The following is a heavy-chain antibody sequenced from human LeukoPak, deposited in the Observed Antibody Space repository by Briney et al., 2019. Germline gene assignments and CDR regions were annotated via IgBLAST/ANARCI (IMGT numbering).Heavy chain of an antibody. J-gene: IGHJ3*02. CDR3: ARELEDTAMVTGAFDI. V-gene: IGHV4-4*07. Sequence: SETLSLTCTVSGGSISSYYWNWIRQPAGKGLEWIGRIYASGSTNYNPSLKSRVTMSVDTSKNQFSLKLSSVTAADTAVYYCARELEDTAMVTGAFDIWGQGKMVTVSS. D-gene: IGHD5-18*01. CDR1: GGSISSYY. CDR2: IYASGST.